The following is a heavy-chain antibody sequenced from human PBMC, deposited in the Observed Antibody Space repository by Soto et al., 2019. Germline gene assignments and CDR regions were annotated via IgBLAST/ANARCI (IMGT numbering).Heavy chain of an antibody. D-gene: IGHD3-16*01. Sequence: EVQLVESGGGLVQPGGSLRLSCAASGFTFSAYSMNWVRQAPGKGLEWISYIRTSPTTIHYADSVKGRFTISRDNAKTSLYLQMNSLRAEDTAIYYCARDYHYAFVFWGQGTLVTVSS. CDR3: ARDYHYAFVF. J-gene: IGHJ4*02. V-gene: IGHV3-48*01. CDR1: GFTFSAYS. CDR2: IRTSPTTI.